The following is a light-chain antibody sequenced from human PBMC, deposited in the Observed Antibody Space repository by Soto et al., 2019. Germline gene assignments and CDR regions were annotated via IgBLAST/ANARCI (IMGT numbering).Light chain of an antibody. J-gene: IGLJ3*02. CDR1: SGSVSTSFY. Sequence: QAVVTQEPSFSVSPGRTVTLTCGLSSGSVSTSFYPSWYQQTPGQAPRTLIYNTNTRSSGVPDRFSGSIIGNKAALTIAGGQADDESDYYCVLYMGGGVWVFGGGTKVTVL. V-gene: IGLV8-61*01. CDR3: VLYMGGGVWV. CDR2: NTN.